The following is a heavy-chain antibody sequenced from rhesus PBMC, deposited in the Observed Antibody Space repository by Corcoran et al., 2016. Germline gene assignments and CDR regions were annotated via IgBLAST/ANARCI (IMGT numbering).Heavy chain of an antibody. V-gene: IGHV3-100*02. CDR1: GFTFSSYE. J-gene: IGHJ2*01. CDR3: TRGAYCTGSGCYGYWYFDL. Sequence: DVQLVESGGGLVKPGGSLRLSCVASGFTFSSYEMHWVRQAPGKGLEWVSVISESGVTIYYADFVKGRFNISRDNAKNALFLQMNSLRAEDTAVYYCTRGAYCTGSGCYGYWYFDLWGPGTPITISS. CDR2: ISESGVTI. D-gene: IGHD2-21*01.